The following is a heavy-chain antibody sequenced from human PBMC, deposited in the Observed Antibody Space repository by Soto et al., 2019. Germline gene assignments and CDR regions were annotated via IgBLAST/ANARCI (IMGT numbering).Heavy chain of an antibody. CDR3: AILGGERGYCSGGSCPFDY. D-gene: IGHD2-15*01. Sequence: QVQLVQSGAEVKKPGASVKVSCKASGYTFTGYYMHWVRQAPGQRLEWMGWINPNSGGTNYAQKFQGWVTMTRDTSISTAYLELSRLRSDDTAVYYCAILGGERGYCSGGSCPFDYWGQGTLVTVSS. J-gene: IGHJ4*02. CDR2: INPNSGGT. CDR1: GYTFTGYY. V-gene: IGHV1-2*04.